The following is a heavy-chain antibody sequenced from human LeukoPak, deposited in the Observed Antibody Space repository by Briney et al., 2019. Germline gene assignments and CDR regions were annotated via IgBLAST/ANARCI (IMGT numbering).Heavy chain of an antibody. J-gene: IGHJ6*02. CDR2: ISYDGSNK. CDR1: GFTFSSYG. D-gene: IGHD2/OR15-2a*01. V-gene: IGHV3-30*03. CDR3: ARLRVSSKYGMDV. Sequence: AGGSLRLSCAASGFTFSSYGMHWVRQAPGKGLEWVAVISYDGSNKYYADSVKGRFTISRDNSKNTLYLQMNSLRAEDTAVYYCARLRVSSKYGMDVWGQGTTVTVSS.